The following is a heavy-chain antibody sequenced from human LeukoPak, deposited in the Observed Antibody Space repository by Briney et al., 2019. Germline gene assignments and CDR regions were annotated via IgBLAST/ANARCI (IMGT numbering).Heavy chain of an antibody. CDR1: GFTFSSYG. J-gene: IGHJ4*02. D-gene: IGHD5-12*01. Sequence: GGSLRLSWAASGFTFSSYGMHWVRQAPGKGLERVAVISYDGSNKYYADSVKGRFTISRDNSKNTLYLQMNSLRAEDTAVYYCAKGGRYSGYAAFDFWGQGTLVTVSS. CDR2: ISYDGSNK. CDR3: AKGGRYSGYAAFDF. V-gene: IGHV3-30*18.